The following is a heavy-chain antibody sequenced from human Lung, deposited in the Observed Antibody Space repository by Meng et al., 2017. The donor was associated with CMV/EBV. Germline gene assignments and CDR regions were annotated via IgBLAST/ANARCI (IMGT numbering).Heavy chain of an antibody. CDR3: ARGRGNHPLFDF. V-gene: IGHV1-69*16. D-gene: IGHD2/OR15-2a*01. CDR1: GGSFSTYT. Sequence: VRHGDKVTTPGSSLKVACKTSGGSFSTYTFCWVRQATGQGLEWMGGLIPVLNKAKSAPRFQDRVTFTADETTTTAYMELSSLTFEDTAVYFCARGRGNHPLFDFWGQGTLVTVSS. CDR2: LIPVLNKA. J-gene: IGHJ4*02.